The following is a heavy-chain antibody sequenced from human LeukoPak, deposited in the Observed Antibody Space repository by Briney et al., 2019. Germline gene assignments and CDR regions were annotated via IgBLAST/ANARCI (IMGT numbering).Heavy chain of an antibody. Sequence: GGSLPHTRAASGSTFSSFSTYDFNWVRQAPGKGLEWVSYISSSGGTIYYADSVKGRFTVSRDNAANSVYLQMNSLRAEDTAIYYCARDLVSGAYTFVLWGRGTVFTVSS. CDR2: ISSSGGTI. J-gene: IGHJ3*01. CDR3: ARDLVSGAYTFVL. V-gene: IGHV3-48*03. D-gene: IGHD3-16*01. CDR1: GSTFSS.